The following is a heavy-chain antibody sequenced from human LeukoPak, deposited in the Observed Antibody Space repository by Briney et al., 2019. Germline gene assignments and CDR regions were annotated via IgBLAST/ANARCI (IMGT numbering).Heavy chain of an antibody. D-gene: IGHD2-15*01. CDR2: IYYSGST. CDR1: GCSISSYY. CDR3: ARARSPYYYYYGMDV. J-gene: IGHJ6*02. Sequence: SETLSLTCTVSGCSISSYYWSWIRQPPGKGLEWIGYIYYSGSTNYNPSLKSRVTISVDTSKNQFSLKLSSVTAADTAVYYCARARSPYYYYYGMDVWGQGTTVTVSS. V-gene: IGHV4-59*01.